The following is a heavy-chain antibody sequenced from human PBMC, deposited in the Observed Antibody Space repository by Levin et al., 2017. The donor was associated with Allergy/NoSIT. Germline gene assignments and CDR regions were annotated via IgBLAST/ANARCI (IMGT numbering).Heavy chain of an antibody. CDR2: IYHSGST. Sequence: SQTLSLTCTVSGYSIRSGYYWGWIRQPPGKGLEWIGSIYHSGSTYYNPSLKSRVTISVDTSKNQFSLKLSSVTAADTAVYYCARGLYCSGGSCYGSGLFDYWGQGTLVTVSS. V-gene: IGHV4-38-2*02. J-gene: IGHJ4*02. CDR1: GYSIRSGYY. CDR3: ARGLYCSGGSCYGSGLFDY. D-gene: IGHD2-15*01.